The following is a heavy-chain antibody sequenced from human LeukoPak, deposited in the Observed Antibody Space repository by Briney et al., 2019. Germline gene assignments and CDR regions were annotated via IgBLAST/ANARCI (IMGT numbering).Heavy chain of an antibody. J-gene: IGHJ5*02. D-gene: IGHD3-22*01. CDR2: ISGSGGST. Sequence: GGSLRLSCAASGFTFSSYGMSWLRPAPGQGLEWVSAISGSGGSTYYADSVKGRFTISRDNSKNTLYLQMNSLRAEDTAVYYCAKSQFFDDSRSAGGVDPWGQGTLVTVSS. CDR3: AKSQFFDDSRSAGGVDP. CDR1: GFTFSSYG. V-gene: IGHV3-23*01.